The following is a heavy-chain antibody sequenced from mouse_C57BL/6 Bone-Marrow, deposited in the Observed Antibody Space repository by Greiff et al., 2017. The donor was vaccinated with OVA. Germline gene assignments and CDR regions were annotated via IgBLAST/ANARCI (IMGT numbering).Heavy chain of an antibody. V-gene: IGHV14-4*01. CDR2: IDPENGDT. J-gene: IGHJ3*01. D-gene: IGHD1-1*01. CDR3: TTLLREFAY. CDR1: GFNIKDDY. Sequence: EVKLMESGAELVRPGASVKLSCTASGFNIKDDYMHWVKQRPEQGLEWIGWIDPENGDTEYASKFQGKATITADTSSNTAYLQLSSLTSEDTAVYYCTTLLREFAYWGQGTLVTVSA.